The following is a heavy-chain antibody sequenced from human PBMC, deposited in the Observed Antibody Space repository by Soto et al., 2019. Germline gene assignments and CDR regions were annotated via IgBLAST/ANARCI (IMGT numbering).Heavy chain of an antibody. V-gene: IGHV3-30*18. CDR1: GFTFSSYG. CDR2: ISYGGSDK. J-gene: IGHJ4*02. D-gene: IGHD1-7*01. CDR3: AKDIPGTWGYFDY. Sequence: GGSLRLSCAASGFTFSSYGMHWVRQAPGKGLEWVTLISYGGSDKFYADSVKGRFTISRDNSKNTLYLQMNSLRAEDTAVYYCAKDIPGTWGYFDYWGQGILVTVSS.